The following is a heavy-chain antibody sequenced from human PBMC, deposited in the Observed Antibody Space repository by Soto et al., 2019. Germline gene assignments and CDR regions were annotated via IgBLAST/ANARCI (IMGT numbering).Heavy chain of an antibody. CDR2: IYHSGST. CDR3: AAGGGLPRYY. J-gene: IGHJ4*02. Sequence: QLQLQESGSGLVKPSQTLSLTCAVSGGSISSGGYSWSWSRQPPGEGLEWIGYIYHSGSTYYNPSLKSRVTRAVDRSKTQFSLKLSSVTAADTAVYYCAAGGGLPRYYWGQGTLVTVSS. V-gene: IGHV4-30-2*01. D-gene: IGHD5-12*01. CDR1: GGSISSGGYS.